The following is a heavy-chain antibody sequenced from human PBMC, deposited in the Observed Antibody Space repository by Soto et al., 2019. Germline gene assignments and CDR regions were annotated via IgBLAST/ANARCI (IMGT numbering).Heavy chain of an antibody. D-gene: IGHD3-9*01. Sequence: GGSLRLSCAASGFTLSNFEMHWVRQAPGKGLAWVSYINTAGSTKYYAESVKGRFTISRDNARNSLFLQMNSLRAEDTAVYYCARAECSSPDCLTAYYSYGLDVWGQGSTVTVSS. CDR1: GFTLSNFE. V-gene: IGHV3-48*03. J-gene: IGHJ6*02. CDR2: INTAGSTK. CDR3: ARAECSSPDCLTAYYSYGLDV.